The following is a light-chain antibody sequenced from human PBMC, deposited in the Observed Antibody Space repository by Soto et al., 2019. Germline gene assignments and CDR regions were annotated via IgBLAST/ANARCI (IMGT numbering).Light chain of an antibody. CDR2: KAS. CDR3: QQYSSYPFT. Sequence: DIQMTQSPSTLSASVGDRVTIACRASQSIDSWLAWYQQKSGKAPKLLLYKASNLETGVPSRFSGSGSGTEFTLTISSLQPDDFAIYYCQQYSSYPFTFGPGTKVDIK. V-gene: IGKV1-5*03. CDR1: QSIDSW. J-gene: IGKJ3*01.